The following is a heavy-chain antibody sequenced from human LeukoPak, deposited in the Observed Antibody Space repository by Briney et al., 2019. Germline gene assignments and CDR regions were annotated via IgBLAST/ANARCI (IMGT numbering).Heavy chain of an antibody. V-gene: IGHV3-21*01. D-gene: IGHD6-6*01. CDR1: GFTFSGYS. Sequence: GGSLRLSCAASGFTFSGYSMNWVRQAPGKGLEWVSSISSSSSYIYYADSVMGRFTISRDNAKNSLYLQMNSLRAEDTAVYYCARLFSSQFDYWGQGTLVTVSS. CDR3: ARLFSSQFDY. CDR2: ISSSSSYI. J-gene: IGHJ4*02.